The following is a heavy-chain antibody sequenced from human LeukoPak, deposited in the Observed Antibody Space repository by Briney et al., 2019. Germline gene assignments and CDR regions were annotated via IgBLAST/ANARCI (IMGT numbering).Heavy chain of an antibody. D-gene: IGHD6-13*01. Sequence: SETLSLTCTVSGGSISSSSYYWGWIRQPPGKGLEWIGSIYYSGSTYYNPSLKSRVTISVDTSKNQFSLKLSSVTAADTAVYYCARDRSSSSWYPEYYFDYWGQGTLVTVSS. CDR2: IYYSGST. V-gene: IGHV4-39*07. CDR3: ARDRSSSSWYPEYYFDY. J-gene: IGHJ4*02. CDR1: GGSISSSSYY.